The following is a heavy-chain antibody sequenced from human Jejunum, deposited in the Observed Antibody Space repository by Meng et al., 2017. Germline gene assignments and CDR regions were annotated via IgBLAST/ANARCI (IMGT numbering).Heavy chain of an antibody. Sequence: QQQEPGLGLVKPSQTLSPTGTCAGGSFGSGGYYWSWIRQHPERGLEWIGYVYYSGSAYYNPSLKSRVAISVDTSKNQFSLKLTSVTAADTAVYYCASSIAAVVGYYFDYWGQGTLVTVSS. CDR2: VYYSGSA. J-gene: IGHJ4*02. D-gene: IGHD6-13*01. CDR1: GGSFGSGGYY. CDR3: ASSIAAVVGYYFDY. V-gene: IGHV4-31*03.